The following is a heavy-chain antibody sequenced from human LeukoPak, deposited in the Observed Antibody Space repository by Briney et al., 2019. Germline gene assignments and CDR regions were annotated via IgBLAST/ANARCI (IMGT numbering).Heavy chain of an antibody. D-gene: IGHD6-19*01. J-gene: IGHJ5*02. CDR2: IYPGDSDT. CDR1: GYSFTSYW. V-gene: IGHV5-51*01. Sequence: GESLKISCKGSGYSFTSYWIGWVRQMPGKGLEWMGTIYPGDSDTRYSPSFQGQVTISADKSISTAYLQWSSLKASDTAMYYCARLPESDGQWLGWFDPWGQGTLVTVSS. CDR3: ARLPESDGQWLGWFDP.